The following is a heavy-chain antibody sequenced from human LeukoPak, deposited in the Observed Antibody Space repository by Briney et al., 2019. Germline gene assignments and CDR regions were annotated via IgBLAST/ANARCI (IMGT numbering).Heavy chain of an antibody. CDR1: GFTFSSYA. CDR2: ISYDGSNK. D-gene: IGHD3-10*01. Sequence: GRSLRLSCAASGFTFSSYAMHWVRQAPGKGLEWVAVISYDGSNKYYADSVKGRFTISRDNSKNTLYLQMNSLRAEDTAVYYCARAMVRGVINQANYYYYGMDVWGQGTTVTVSS. CDR3: ARAMVRGVINQANYYYYGMDV. V-gene: IGHV3-30-3*01. J-gene: IGHJ6*02.